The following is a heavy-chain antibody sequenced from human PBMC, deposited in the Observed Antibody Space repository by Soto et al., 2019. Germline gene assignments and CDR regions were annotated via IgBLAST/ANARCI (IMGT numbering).Heavy chain of an antibody. V-gene: IGHV3-23*01. J-gene: IGHJ4*02. CDR3: AKSLAARSYFDY. CDR2: ISGSGGST. Sequence: EVQLLESGGGLVQPGGSLRLSCAASGFTFSSYAMSWVRQAPGKGLEWVSAISGSGGSTYYADSVKGRFTISRDNSKNTLDLQMDSLRAEDTAVYYCAKSLAARSYFDYWGQGTLVTVSS. D-gene: IGHD6-6*01. CDR1: GFTFSSYA.